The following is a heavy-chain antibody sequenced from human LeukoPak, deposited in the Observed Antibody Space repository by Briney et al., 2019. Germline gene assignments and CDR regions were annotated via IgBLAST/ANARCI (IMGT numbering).Heavy chain of an antibody. CDR3: ARDYGSGTLDAFDI. CDR1: GLTGSHNY. CDR2: IHTSGDT. Sequence: PGGSLRLSCAASGLTGSHNYVSWVRQAPGKGLEWVSAIHTSGDTCYADSVKGRFTISRNNAKNSLYLQMNSLRAEDTAVYYCARDYGSGTLDAFDIWGQGTMVTVSS. V-gene: IGHV3-53*01. D-gene: IGHD3-10*01. J-gene: IGHJ3*02.